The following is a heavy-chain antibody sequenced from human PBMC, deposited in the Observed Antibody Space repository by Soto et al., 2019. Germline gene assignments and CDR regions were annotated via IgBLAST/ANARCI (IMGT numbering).Heavy chain of an antibody. CDR2: IYYSGST. Sequence: QVQLQESGPGLVKPSQTLSLTCTVSGGSISSGGYYWSWIRQHPGKGLEWIGYIYYSGSTYYNPSLKSRVTISVDTSKNQFSLKLSSGTAADTAVYYCARVLTGPQAPPRFDPWGQGTLVTVSS. D-gene: IGHD1-20*01. CDR3: ARVLTGPQAPPRFDP. J-gene: IGHJ5*02. CDR1: GGSISSGGYY. V-gene: IGHV4-31*03.